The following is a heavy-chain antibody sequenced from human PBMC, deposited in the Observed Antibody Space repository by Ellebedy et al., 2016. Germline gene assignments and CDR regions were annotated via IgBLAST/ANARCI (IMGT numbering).Heavy chain of an antibody. D-gene: IGHD3-10*01. V-gene: IGHV1-18*01. Sequence: ASVKVSCKASGYTFTSYGISWVRQAPGQGLEWMGWISAYNGNTNYAQKLQGRVTMTTDTSTSTAYMELRSLRSDDTAVYYCARGALDLVRGVFNWFDPWGQGTLVTVSS. CDR3: ARGALDLVRGVFNWFDP. CDR1: GYTFTSYG. J-gene: IGHJ5*02. CDR2: ISAYNGNT.